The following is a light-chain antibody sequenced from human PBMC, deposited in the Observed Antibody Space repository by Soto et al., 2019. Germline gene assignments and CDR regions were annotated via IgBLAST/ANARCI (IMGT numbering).Light chain of an antibody. CDR1: SGHSNYA. CDR3: QTWATGIPV. V-gene: IGLV4-69*01. CDR2: LNSDGSH. J-gene: IGLJ3*02. Sequence: LVLTQSPSASASLGASVKLTCTLSSGHSNYAIAWHQLQPEKGPRYLMKLNSDGSHSKGDGIPDRFSGSSSGAERYLTISSLQSEDEADYYCQTWATGIPVFGGGTKLTVL.